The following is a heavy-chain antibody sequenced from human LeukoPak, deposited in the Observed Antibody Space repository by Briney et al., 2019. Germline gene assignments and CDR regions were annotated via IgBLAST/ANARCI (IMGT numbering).Heavy chain of an antibody. CDR3: ASLQTAMVTSYSDY. CDR1: GFTFSSYA. D-gene: IGHD5-18*01. CDR2: ISYDGSNK. V-gene: IGHV3-30*04. J-gene: IGHJ4*02. Sequence: GGSLRLSCAASGFTFSSYAMHWVRQAPGKGLEWVAVISYDGSNKYYADSVKGRFTISRDNSKNTLYLQMNSLRAEDTAVYYCASLQTAMVTSYSDYWGQGTLVTVSS.